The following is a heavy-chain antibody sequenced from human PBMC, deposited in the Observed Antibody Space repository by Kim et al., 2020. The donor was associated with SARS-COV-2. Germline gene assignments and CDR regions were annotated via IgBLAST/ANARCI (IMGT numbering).Heavy chain of an antibody. D-gene: IGHD6-13*01. Sequence: ASVKVSCKASGYTFTSYGISWVQQAPGQGLEWMGWISAYNGNTNYAQKLQGRVTMTTDTSTSTAYMELRSLRSDDTAVYYCARDSFSRYSRGFDYWGQGTLVTVSS. V-gene: IGHV1-18*01. J-gene: IGHJ4*02. CDR1: GYTFTSYG. CDR2: ISAYNGNT. CDR3: ARDSFSRYSRGFDY.